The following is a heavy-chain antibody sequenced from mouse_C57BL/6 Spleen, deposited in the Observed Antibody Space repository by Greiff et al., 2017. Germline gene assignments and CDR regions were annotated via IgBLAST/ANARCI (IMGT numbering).Heavy chain of an antibody. J-gene: IGHJ4*01. CDR1: GYTFTSYG. CDR3: ARNDDGPDGDYAMDY. CDR2: IYPRSGNT. D-gene: IGHD2-3*01. Sequence: QVQLQQSGAELARPGASVKLSCKASGYTFTSYGISWVKQRPGQGLEWIGEIYPRSGNTYYNEKFKGKATLTADKSSSTAYMELRSLTSEDAAVYFCARNDDGPDGDYAMDYWGQGTSVTVSS. V-gene: IGHV1-81*01.